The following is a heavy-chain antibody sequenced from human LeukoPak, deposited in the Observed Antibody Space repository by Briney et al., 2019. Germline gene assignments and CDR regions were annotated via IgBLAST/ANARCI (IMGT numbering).Heavy chain of an antibody. D-gene: IGHD3-9*01. Sequence: GRSPRLSCAASGFTFSSYAMHWVRQAPGKGLEWVAVISYDGSNKYYADSVKGRFTISRDNSKNTLYLQMNSLRAEDTAVYYCARDLSDILTGPFDYWGQGTLVTVSS. CDR2: ISYDGSNK. J-gene: IGHJ4*02. CDR1: GFTFSSYA. CDR3: ARDLSDILTGPFDY. V-gene: IGHV3-30-3*01.